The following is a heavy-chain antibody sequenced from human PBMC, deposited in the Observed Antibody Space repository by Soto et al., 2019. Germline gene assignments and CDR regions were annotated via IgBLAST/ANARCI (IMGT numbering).Heavy chain of an antibody. D-gene: IGHD1-1*01. Sequence: SETLSLTCAVSGYSISSGYYWGWIRQPPGKGLEWIGSIYHSGSTYYNPSLKSRVTISVDTSKNQFSLKLSSVTAADTAVYYCARDKLLQLESPEGNWFDPWGQETLVTVSS. V-gene: IGHV4-38-2*02. CDR2: IYHSGST. J-gene: IGHJ5*02. CDR1: GYSISSGYY. CDR3: ARDKLLQLESPEGNWFDP.